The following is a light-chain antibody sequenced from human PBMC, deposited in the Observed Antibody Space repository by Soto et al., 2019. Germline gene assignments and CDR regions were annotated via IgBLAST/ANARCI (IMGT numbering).Light chain of an antibody. CDR2: DVS. Sequence: QSALTQPASVSGSPGQSITISCTGSSSDVGGYDFVSWYQHHPGKAPRLMIFDVSNRPSAVSNRFSGSKSGNTASLTISGLQAEDEGDYYCASYTSRSTLVFATGTQLTVL. V-gene: IGLV2-14*03. J-gene: IGLJ1*01. CDR1: SSDVGGYDF. CDR3: ASYTSRSTLV.